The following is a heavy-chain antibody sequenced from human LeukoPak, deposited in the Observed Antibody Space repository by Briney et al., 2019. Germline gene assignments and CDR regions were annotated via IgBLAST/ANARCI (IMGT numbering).Heavy chain of an antibody. CDR3: ARVTRTYDILTGYYTPDAFDI. CDR1: GDTISSYY. V-gene: IGHV4-59*01. Sequence: SETLSLTCTVSGDTISSYYWSWIRQPPGKGLEWVGYIYYSGSTNYNPSLRSRVTISVDTSKNQFSLKLSSVTAADTAVYYCARVTRTYDILTGYYTPDAFDIWGQGTMVTVSS. D-gene: IGHD3-9*01. J-gene: IGHJ3*02. CDR2: IYYSGST.